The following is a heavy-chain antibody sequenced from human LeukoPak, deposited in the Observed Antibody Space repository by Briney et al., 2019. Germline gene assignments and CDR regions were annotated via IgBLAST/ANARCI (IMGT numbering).Heavy chain of an antibody. V-gene: IGHV1-69*04. Sequence: ASVKVSCKASGGTFSSYTISWVRQAPGQGLEWMGRIIPILGIANYAQKFQGRVTITADKSTSTAYMELSSLRSEDTAVYYCARDRRVGTSCYSSWGQGTQVTVSS. J-gene: IGHJ4*02. CDR1: GGTFSSYT. CDR2: IIPILGIA. D-gene: IGHD2-2*02. CDR3: ARDRRVGTSCYSS.